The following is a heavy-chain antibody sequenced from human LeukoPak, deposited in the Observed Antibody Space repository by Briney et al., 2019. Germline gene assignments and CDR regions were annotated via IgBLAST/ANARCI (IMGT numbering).Heavy chain of an antibody. V-gene: IGHV3-48*01. J-gene: IGHJ4*02. D-gene: IGHD4-23*01. CDR1: GFTFSSYS. CDR3: ARRSSDYGGNS. Sequence: PGGSLRLSCAASGFTFSSYSMNWVRQAPGKGLEWVSSISSSSSTIYYADSVKGRFTISRDNAKNSLYLQMNSLRAEDTAVYYCARRSSDYGGNSWGQGTLVTVSS. CDR2: ISSSSSTI.